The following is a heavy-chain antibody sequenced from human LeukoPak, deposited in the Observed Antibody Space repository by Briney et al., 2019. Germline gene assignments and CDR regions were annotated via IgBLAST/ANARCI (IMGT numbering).Heavy chain of an antibody. D-gene: IGHD4-23*01. CDR3: ARDGVGGLYYFDY. CDR1: GGSISSGDYY. Sequence: PSQTLSLTCTVPGGSISSGDYYWSWIRQPPGKGLEWIGYIYYSGSTYYNPSLKSRVTISVDTSKSQFSLKLSSVTAADTAVYYCARDGVGGLYYFDYWGQGTLVTVSS. J-gene: IGHJ4*02. CDR2: IYYSGST. V-gene: IGHV4-30-4*01.